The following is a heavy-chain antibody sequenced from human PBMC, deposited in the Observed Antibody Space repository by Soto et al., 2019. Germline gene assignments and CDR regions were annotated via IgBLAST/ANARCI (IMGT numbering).Heavy chain of an antibody. D-gene: IGHD2-15*01. V-gene: IGHV3-23*01. CDR3: AKAGGDCSGGTCYSGQGDC. CDR2: ITGSGESS. Sequence: GGSLRLSCAASGFTFSTYAMSWVRQAPGKGLEWVSGITGSGESSYYADSVKGRFTISRDNSNNALYLHMNSLRGDDTAVYYCAKAGGDCSGGTCYSGQGDCWGQGTLVTVSS. J-gene: IGHJ4*02. CDR1: GFTFSTYA.